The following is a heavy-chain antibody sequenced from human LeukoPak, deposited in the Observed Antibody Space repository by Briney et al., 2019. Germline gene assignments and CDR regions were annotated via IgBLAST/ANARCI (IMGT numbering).Heavy chain of an antibody. Sequence: GASVKVSCKASGYTFTSYYMHWVRQAPGQGLEWMGIINPSGGSTSYAQKFQGRVTMTRDMSTSTVYMELSSLRSEDTAVYYCARDSVWFGELLSGPFDYWGQGTLVTVSS. J-gene: IGHJ4*02. D-gene: IGHD3-10*01. CDR1: GYTFTSYY. CDR2: INPSGGST. CDR3: ARDSVWFGELLSGPFDY. V-gene: IGHV1-46*01.